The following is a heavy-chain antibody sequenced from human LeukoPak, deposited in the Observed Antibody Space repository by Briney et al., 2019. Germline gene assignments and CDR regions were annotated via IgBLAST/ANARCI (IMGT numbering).Heavy chain of an antibody. CDR3: AREYYDILTGYYNDY. CDR2: IIPIFGTA. CDR1: GGTFSSYA. Sequence: SVKVSCKASGGTFSSYAISWVRQAPGQGLEWMGGIIPIFGTANYAQKFQGRVTITADESTSTAYMELSSLRSEDTAVHYCAREYYDILTGYYNDYWGQGTLVTVSS. D-gene: IGHD3-9*01. J-gene: IGHJ4*02. V-gene: IGHV1-69*13.